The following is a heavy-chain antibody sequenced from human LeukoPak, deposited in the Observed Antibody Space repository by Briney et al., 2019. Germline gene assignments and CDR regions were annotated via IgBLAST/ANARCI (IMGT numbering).Heavy chain of an antibody. CDR2: MNPNSGNT. CDR3: ARGQRITIFGVVIMNYYGMDV. V-gene: IGHV1-8*01. Sequence: ASVKVSCKASGYTFTSYDINWVRQATGQGLEWVGWMNPNSGNTGYAQKFQGRVTMTRNTSISTAYMELSSLRSEDTAVYYCARGQRITIFGVVIMNYYGMDVWGQGTTVTVSS. CDR1: GYTFTSYD. J-gene: IGHJ6*02. D-gene: IGHD3-3*01.